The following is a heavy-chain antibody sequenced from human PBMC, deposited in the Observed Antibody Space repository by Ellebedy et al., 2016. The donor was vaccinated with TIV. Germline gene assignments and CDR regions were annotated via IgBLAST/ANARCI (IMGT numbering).Heavy chain of an antibody. J-gene: IGHJ4*02. CDR1: GFTFSSYA. D-gene: IGHD1-14*01. CDR2: ISHTGSRT. V-gene: IGHV3-23*01. Sequence: PGGSLRLSCVASGFTFSSYAMSWVRQAPGKGLEWVSTISHTGSRTYYADSVKGRFTISRDNSMSTLSLQMSSLRADDTAIYYCVRGRSGTYIHHAFDSWGQGILVTVSS. CDR3: VRGRSGTYIHHAFDS.